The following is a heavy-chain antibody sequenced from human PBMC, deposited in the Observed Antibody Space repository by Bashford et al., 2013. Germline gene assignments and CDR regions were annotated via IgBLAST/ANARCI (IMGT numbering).Heavy chain of an antibody. V-gene: IGHV1-2*02. CDR1: GYTFTDYY. Sequence: ASVKVSCKTSGYTFTDYYMHWVRQAPGQGLEWMGWIHPNSGSTEYAQKFRGRVTLTRDTSITTAYMELSRLTVDDTALYYCARDGPVVGVWNAFDVWAKGQVVTVSS. J-gene: IGHJ3*01. CDR3: ARDGPVVGVWNAFDV. D-gene: IGHD1-26*01. CDR2: IHPNSGST.